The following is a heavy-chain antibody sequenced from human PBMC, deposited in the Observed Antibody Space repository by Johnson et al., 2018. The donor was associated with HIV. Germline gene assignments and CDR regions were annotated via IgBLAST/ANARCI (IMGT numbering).Heavy chain of an antibody. Sequence: VQLVESGGGLVQPGGSLRLSCAASGFTFSSYAMSWVRQAPGKGLEWVSAISGSGGSTYYADSVKGRFTISRDNSKNTLYLQMNSLRAEDTAVYYCAKARGGYCSSTSCFAFDIWGQGTMVTVSS. J-gene: IGHJ3*02. CDR3: AKARGGYCSSTSCFAFDI. D-gene: IGHD2-2*01. V-gene: IGHV3-23*04. CDR2: ISGSGGST. CDR1: GFTFSSYA.